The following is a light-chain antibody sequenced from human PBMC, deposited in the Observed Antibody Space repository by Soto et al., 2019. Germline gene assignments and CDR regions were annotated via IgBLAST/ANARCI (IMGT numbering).Light chain of an antibody. J-gene: IGKJ5*01. V-gene: IGKV3-15*01. CDR3: QQYNNWPPIT. Sequence: EIVLTQSTATLSVSLWERVARXAMSSQSVSTNLAWYQQKPGQAPRLLIYGASTRATDIPARFSGSGSGTEFTLTISSLQSEDFAIYYCQQYNNWPPITFGQGTRLEIK. CDR1: QSVSTN. CDR2: GAS.